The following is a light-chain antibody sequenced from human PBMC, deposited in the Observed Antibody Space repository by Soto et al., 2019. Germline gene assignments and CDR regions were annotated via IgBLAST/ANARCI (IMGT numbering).Light chain of an antibody. V-gene: IGLV2-14*01. CDR1: SSDVGGYNY. Sequence: QSALTQPASVSGSPGQSITISCTGTSSDVGGYNYVSWYQQHPGKAPKLMIYDVSNRSSGVSNRFSGSKSSNTASLTISGLQAEDEADYYCSSYTSSSTLVVFGGGTKLTVL. CDR3: SSYTSSSTLVV. J-gene: IGLJ2*01. CDR2: DVS.